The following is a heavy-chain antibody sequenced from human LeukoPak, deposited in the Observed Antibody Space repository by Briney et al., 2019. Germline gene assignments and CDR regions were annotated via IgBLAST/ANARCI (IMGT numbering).Heavy chain of an antibody. CDR3: ARTYSRFYYFYMDV. D-gene: IGHD6-13*01. Sequence: SETLSLTCSVPGGSISNTNYYWAWIRQPPGKGLEWIGSIYYIGSTYNNPSLKSRVTISLDTSKNQISLKLSSVTAADTAVYYCARTYSRFYYFYMDVWGKGTSVTISS. J-gene: IGHJ6*03. V-gene: IGHV4-39*01. CDR1: GGSISNTNYY. CDR2: IYYIGST.